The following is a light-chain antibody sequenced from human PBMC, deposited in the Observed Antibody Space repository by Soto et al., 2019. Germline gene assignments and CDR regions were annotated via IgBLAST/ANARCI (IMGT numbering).Light chain of an antibody. V-gene: IGLV2-23*02. J-gene: IGLJ3*02. Sequence: QSALTQPASVSGSPGQSITISCTGTSSDVGTYNLVSWYQQHPGKAPKLIIFEVDKRPSGFSDRFSGSKSGNRASLTISGLQAEDEADYYCCSYASSITWVFGGGTKLTVL. CDR1: SSDVGTYNL. CDR3: CSYASSITWV. CDR2: EVD.